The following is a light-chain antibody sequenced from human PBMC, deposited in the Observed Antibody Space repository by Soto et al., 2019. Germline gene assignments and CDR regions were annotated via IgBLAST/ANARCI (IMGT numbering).Light chain of an antibody. J-gene: IGKJ1*01. CDR3: QQYNIYWT. Sequence: DIQMTQSPSTLSASVGDRVTITCRASQSISSWLAWYQQKPGKAPKLLIYKASSLESGVPSRFSGSGSGTEFTLTISCLQPDDFATYYCQQYNIYWTFGQGTKVEIK. CDR2: KAS. V-gene: IGKV1-5*03. CDR1: QSISSW.